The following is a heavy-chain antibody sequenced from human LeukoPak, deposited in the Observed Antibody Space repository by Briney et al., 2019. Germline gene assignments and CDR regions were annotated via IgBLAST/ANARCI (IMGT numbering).Heavy chain of an antibody. V-gene: IGHV4-38-2*02. CDR2: IYHSGST. J-gene: IGHJ3*02. D-gene: IGHD2-21*01. CDR1: GYSISSGYY. CDR3: ARMHIVVVIAIGRTGGAFDI. Sequence: SETLSLTCTVSGYSISSGYYWGWIRQPPGKGLEWIGRIYHSGSTYYNPSLKSRVTISVDTSKNQFSLKLSSVTAADTAVYYCARMHIVVVIAIGRTGGAFDIWGQGTMVTLSS.